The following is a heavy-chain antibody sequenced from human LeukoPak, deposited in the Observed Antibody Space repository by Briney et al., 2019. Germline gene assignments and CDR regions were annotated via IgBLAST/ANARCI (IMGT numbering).Heavy chain of an antibody. V-gene: IGHV4-4*07. Sequence: SETLSLTCTVSGASITSYYWSWIRQPAGKGLEWIGRIYISGSTNYNPSLKSPVTMSVDTSKNQFSLKLSSVTAADTAVYYCARDLEQQLGDFWFDPWGQGTLVTVSS. D-gene: IGHD6-13*01. CDR1: GASITSYY. CDR3: ARDLEQQLGDFWFDP. CDR2: IYISGST. J-gene: IGHJ5*02.